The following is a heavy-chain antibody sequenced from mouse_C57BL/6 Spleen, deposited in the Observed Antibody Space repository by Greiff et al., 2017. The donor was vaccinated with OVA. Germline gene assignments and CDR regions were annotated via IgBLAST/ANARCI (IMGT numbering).Heavy chain of an antibody. Sequence: VQLQQPGAELVMPGASVKLSCKASGYTFTSYWMHWVKQRPGQGLEWIGEIDPSDSYTNYNQKFKGKSTLTVDKSSSTAYMQLSSLTSEDSAVYYCARRVGRHYFDYWGQGTTLTVSS. D-gene: IGHD4-1*01. J-gene: IGHJ2*01. CDR2: IDPSDSYT. CDR1: GYTFTSYW. CDR3: ARRVGRHYFDY. V-gene: IGHV1-69*01.